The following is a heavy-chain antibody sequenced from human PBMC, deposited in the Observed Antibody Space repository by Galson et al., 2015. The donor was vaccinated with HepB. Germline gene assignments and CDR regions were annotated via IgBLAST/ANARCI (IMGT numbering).Heavy chain of an antibody. CDR1: GYSFTSYW. CDR3: ARHIGDYYGSGSQGWFDP. CDR2: IDPSDSYT. Sequence: QSGAEVKKPGESLRISCKGSGYSFTSYWISWVRQMPGKGLEWMGRIDPSDSYTNYSPSFQGHVTISADKSISTAYLQWSSLKASDTAMYYCARHIGDYYGSGSQGWFDPWGQGTLVTVSS. J-gene: IGHJ5*02. D-gene: IGHD3-10*01. V-gene: IGHV5-10-1*01.